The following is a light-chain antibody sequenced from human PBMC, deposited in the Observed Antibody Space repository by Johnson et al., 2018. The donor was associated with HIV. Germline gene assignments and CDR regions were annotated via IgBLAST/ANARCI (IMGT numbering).Light chain of an antibody. CDR1: SSNIGNNY. V-gene: IGLV1-51*01. J-gene: IGLJ1*01. CDR2: DNN. CDR3: GTWDSNLSGSLYV. Sequence: QSVLTQPPSVSAAPGQKVTISCSGSSSNIGNNYVSWYQQVPGTAPKLLIYDNNRRPSGIPDRFSGSKSGTSATLGITGLQTGDEADYYCGTWDSNLSGSLYVFGSGTRVTVL.